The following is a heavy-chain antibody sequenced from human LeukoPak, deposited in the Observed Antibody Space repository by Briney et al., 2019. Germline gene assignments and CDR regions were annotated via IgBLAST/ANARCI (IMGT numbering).Heavy chain of an antibody. D-gene: IGHD3-10*01. V-gene: IGHV3-7*01. CDR2: IKQDGSER. J-gene: IGHJ4*02. CDR3: ARAGSHWHYVY. Sequence: GGSLRLSCAASGFTFSGFSMSWVRQSPTKGLEWVANIKQDGSERYYVDSVKGRFTISRDNAKNSLSLQMNNLRVEDTAVYYCARAGSHWHYVYWGQGTLVTVSS. CDR1: GFTFSGFS.